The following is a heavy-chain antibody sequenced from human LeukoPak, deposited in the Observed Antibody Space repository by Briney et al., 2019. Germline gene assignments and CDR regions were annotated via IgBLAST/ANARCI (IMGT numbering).Heavy chain of an antibody. D-gene: IGHD3-22*01. CDR3: AREREGYDSSGYYSYNWFDP. CDR2: IYYSGST. Sequence: PSETLSLTCTVSGGSISSYYWSWIRQPPGKGLEWIGYIYYSGSTNYNPSLKSRVTISVDTSKNQFSLKLSSVTAADTAVYYCAREREGYDSSGYYSYNWFDPWGQGTLVTVSS. V-gene: IGHV4-59*01. CDR1: GGSISSYY. J-gene: IGHJ5*02.